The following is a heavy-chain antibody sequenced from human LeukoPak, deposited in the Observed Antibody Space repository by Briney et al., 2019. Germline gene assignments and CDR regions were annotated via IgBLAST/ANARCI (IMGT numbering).Heavy chain of an antibody. CDR3: AISRGGILTGHYPFDY. CDR2: ISSSSSYI. Sequence: GGSLRLSCAASGFTFSSYSMNWVRQAPGKRLEWVSSISSSSSYIYYADSVKGRFTISRDNAKNSLYLQMNSLRAEDTAVYYCAISRGGILTGHYPFDYWGQGTLVTVSS. CDR1: GFTFSSYS. D-gene: IGHD3-9*01. J-gene: IGHJ4*02. V-gene: IGHV3-21*01.